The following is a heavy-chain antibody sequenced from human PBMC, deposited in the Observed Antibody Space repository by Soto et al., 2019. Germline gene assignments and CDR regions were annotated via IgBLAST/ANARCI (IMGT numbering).Heavy chain of an antibody. CDR1: GFTFSSYG. D-gene: IGHD6-6*01. V-gene: IGHV3-30*18. CDR3: AKDSTQYSSPLGY. J-gene: IGHJ4*02. Sequence: QVQLVESGGGVVQPGRSLRLSCAASGFTFSSYGMHWVRQAPGKGLEWVAVISYDGSNKYYADSVKGRFTISRDNSKNTLYLQMNSLRAEDTAVYYCAKDSTQYSSPLGYWGQRTLVTVSS. CDR2: ISYDGSNK.